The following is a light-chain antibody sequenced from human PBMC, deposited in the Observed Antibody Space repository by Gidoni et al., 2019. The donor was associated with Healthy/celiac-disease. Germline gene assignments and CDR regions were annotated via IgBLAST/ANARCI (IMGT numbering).Light chain of an antibody. V-gene: IGKV3-11*01. CDR2: DAS. CDR1: QSVSSY. J-gene: IGKJ4*01. CDR3: QQRSNWPLLT. Sequence: ESGLKQSPATLSLSPGERATLSCRASQSVSSYLAWYQQKPGQAPRLLIYDASNRATGIPARFSGSGSGTDFTLTISSLEPEDFAVYYCQQRSNWPLLTFGGGTKVEIK.